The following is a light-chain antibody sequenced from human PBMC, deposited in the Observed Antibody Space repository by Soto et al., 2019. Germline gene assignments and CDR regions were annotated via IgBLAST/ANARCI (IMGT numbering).Light chain of an antibody. J-gene: IGLJ1*01. CDR1: TSNIGKYY. CDR3: ATWDGGLTPQGV. Sequence: QSVLSQPPSVSAASGQRVTISCSGSTSNIGKYYVSRYQQVPGTAPRLLIYDNNQRPSGIPDRFSGSKSGTSATLAITGLQTGDEADYYCATWDGGLTPQGVFGTGTKVTVL. V-gene: IGLV1-51*01. CDR2: DNN.